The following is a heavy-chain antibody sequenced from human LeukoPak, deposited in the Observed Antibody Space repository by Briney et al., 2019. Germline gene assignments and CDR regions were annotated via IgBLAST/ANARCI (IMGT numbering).Heavy chain of an antibody. Sequence: GGSLRLSCAASGFTFNSYGMHWVRQAPGKGLEWVAFIQYAGSDKYYADSVKGRFTISRDNSKNTLYLQMNSLRVEDTAVYYCAKVYCSGGSCYGTGNYYYMDVWGKGTTVTISS. CDR1: GFTFNSYG. CDR3: AKVYCSGGSCYGTGNYYYMDV. CDR2: IQYAGSDK. J-gene: IGHJ6*03. V-gene: IGHV3-30*02. D-gene: IGHD2-15*01.